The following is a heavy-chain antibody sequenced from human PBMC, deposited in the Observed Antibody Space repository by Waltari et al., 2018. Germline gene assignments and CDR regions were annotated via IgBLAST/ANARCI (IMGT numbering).Heavy chain of an antibody. CDR2: INHSGST. J-gene: IGHJ6*03. D-gene: IGHD3-3*01. CDR1: GGSFSGYY. Sequence: QVQLQQWGAGLLKPSETLSLTCAVYGGSFSGYYWSWIRQPPGKGLEWIGEINHSGSTNYHPSLKSRVTISVDTSKNQFSLKLSSVTAADTAVYYCARGRSGFNYYYYYYMDVWGKGTTVTVSS. CDR3: ARGRSGFNYYYYYYMDV. V-gene: IGHV4-34*01.